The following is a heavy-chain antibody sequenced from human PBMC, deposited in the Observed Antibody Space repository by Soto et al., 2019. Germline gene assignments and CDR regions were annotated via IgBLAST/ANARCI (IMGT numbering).Heavy chain of an antibody. CDR2: IKQDGSEK. D-gene: IGHD5-12*01. J-gene: IGHJ4*02. CDR1: GFTFSSYW. Sequence: GGSLRLSCAASGFTFSSYWMSWVRQAPGKGLEWVANIKQDGSEKYYVDSVKGRFTIPRDNAKNSLYLQMNSLRAEDTAVYYCARREDIVARKGFDYWGQGTLVTVSS. V-gene: IGHV3-7*01. CDR3: ARREDIVARKGFDY.